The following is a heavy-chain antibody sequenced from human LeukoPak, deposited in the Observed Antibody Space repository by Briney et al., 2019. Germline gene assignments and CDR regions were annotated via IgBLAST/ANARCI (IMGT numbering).Heavy chain of an antibody. CDR2: IYYSGST. CDR1: GGSISSGGYY. Sequence: PSETLSLTCTVSGGSISSGGYYWSWIRQHPGKGLEWIGYIYYSGSTYYNPSLKSRVTISVDTSKNQFSLKLSSVTAADTAVYYCARFTRPGLVVPLNWYFDLWGRGTLVTVSS. CDR3: ARFTRPGLVVPLNWYFDL. V-gene: IGHV4-31*03. J-gene: IGHJ2*01. D-gene: IGHD2-2*01.